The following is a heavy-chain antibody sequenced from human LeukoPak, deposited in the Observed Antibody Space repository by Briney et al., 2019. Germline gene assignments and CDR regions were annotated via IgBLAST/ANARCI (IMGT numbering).Heavy chain of an antibody. CDR2: INSDGSST. CDR1: GFTFSSYW. Sequence: GGSLRLSCAASGFTFSSYWMHWVRQAPGKGLVWVSRINSDGSSTSYADSVKGRFTISRDNAKNTLYLQMNSLRAEDTAAYYCARWAGWNDGYYYYGMDVWGQGTTVTVSS. CDR3: ARWAGWNDGYYYYGMDV. J-gene: IGHJ6*02. V-gene: IGHV3-74*01. D-gene: IGHD1-1*01.